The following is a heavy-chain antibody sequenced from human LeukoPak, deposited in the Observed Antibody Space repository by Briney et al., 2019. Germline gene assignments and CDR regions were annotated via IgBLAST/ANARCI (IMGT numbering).Heavy chain of an antibody. Sequence: GGSLRLXCAASGFTVSSNYVSWVRQAPGKALEWVSVIYSGGDTYYADSVKGRFTLSRDNSKNLLYLQMNSLRAEDTAVYYCARGGAARSAGHWGQGTLVTVSS. CDR3: ARGGAARSAGH. CDR2: IYSGGDT. D-gene: IGHD6-6*01. V-gene: IGHV3-53*01. J-gene: IGHJ4*02. CDR1: GFTVSSNY.